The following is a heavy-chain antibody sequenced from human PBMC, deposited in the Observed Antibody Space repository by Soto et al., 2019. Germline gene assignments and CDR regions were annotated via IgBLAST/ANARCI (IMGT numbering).Heavy chain of an antibody. CDR3: ARGSVVAAAFDY. V-gene: IGHV3-30*03. Sequence: PGGSLRLSCAASGFTFSSYGMHWVRQAPGKGLEWVAVISYDGSNKYYADSVKGRFTISRDNSKNTLYLQMNSLRAEDTAVYYCARGSVVAAAFDYWGQGTLVTVSS. CDR2: ISYDGSNK. D-gene: IGHD2-15*01. CDR1: GFTFSSYG. J-gene: IGHJ4*02.